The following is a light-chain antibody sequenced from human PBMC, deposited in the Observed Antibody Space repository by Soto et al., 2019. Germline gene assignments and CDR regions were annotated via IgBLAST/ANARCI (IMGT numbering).Light chain of an antibody. J-gene: IGKJ1*01. CDR3: QHYNSYSEA. CDR1: QSISTS. V-gene: IGKV1-5*01. Sequence: PSTLSGSLGDIVTITCLASQSISTSLAWYQQKPGKAPNLLISGASNLESGVPSRFSGSGSGTEFTLTISSLQPDDFSSYYCQHYNSYSEAFGQGTKVDIK. CDR2: GAS.